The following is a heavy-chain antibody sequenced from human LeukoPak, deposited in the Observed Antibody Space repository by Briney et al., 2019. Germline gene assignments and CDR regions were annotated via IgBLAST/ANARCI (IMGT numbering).Heavy chain of an antibody. CDR2: IIPIFGTA. CDR1: GDTFSSYA. CDR3: ARIPESASTVTAYYFDY. V-gene: IGHV1-69*13. J-gene: IGHJ4*02. D-gene: IGHD4-11*01. Sequence: ASVKVSCKASGDTFSSYAISWVRQAPGQRLEWMGGIIPIFGTANYAQKFQGRVTITADESTSTAYMELSSLRSEDTAVYYCARIPESASTVTAYYFDYWGQGTLVTVSS.